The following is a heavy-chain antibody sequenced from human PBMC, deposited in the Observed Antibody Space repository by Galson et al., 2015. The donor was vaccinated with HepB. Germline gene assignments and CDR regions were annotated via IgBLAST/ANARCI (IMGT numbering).Heavy chain of an antibody. Sequence: CAISGDSVSNRNAAWNWIRQSPSRGLEWLGRTYYRAKWYSDYAVSVRNRITINPDTSKNQFSLQLSSVTPEDTAVYYCARVPGTIHYYGMGVWGQGTTVTVPS. J-gene: IGHJ6*02. CDR1: GDSVSNRNAA. CDR3: ARVPGTIHYYGMGV. CDR2: TYYRAKWYS. D-gene: IGHD6-13*01. V-gene: IGHV6-1*01.